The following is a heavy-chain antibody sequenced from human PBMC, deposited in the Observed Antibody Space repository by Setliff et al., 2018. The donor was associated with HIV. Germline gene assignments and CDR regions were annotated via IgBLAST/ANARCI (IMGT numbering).Heavy chain of an antibody. CDR3: ARGYEGSSPGGAFDI. Sequence: SETLSLTCAVYGGSLSGHYWSWIRQPPGKGLEWIGESNHVGRTNYNPSLKSRVTVSVDTSKSQFSLKLSSVTAADTAVYYCARGYEGSSPGGAFDIWGQGTTVTVSS. J-gene: IGHJ3*02. CDR2: SNHVGRT. D-gene: IGHD6-6*01. V-gene: IGHV4-34*01. CDR1: GGSLSGHY.